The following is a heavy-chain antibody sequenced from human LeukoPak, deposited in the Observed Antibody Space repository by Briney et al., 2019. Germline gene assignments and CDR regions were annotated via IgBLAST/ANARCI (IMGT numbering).Heavy chain of an antibody. D-gene: IGHD1-20*01. V-gene: IGHV4-39*01. CDR2: IYYSGST. Sequence: GSLRLSCAASGFTVSSNYMSWVRQAPGKGLEWIGSIYYSGSTYYNPSLKSRVTISVDTSKNQFSLKLSSVTAADTAVYYCARLTKYNWNYSDYWGQGTLVTVSS. J-gene: IGHJ4*02. CDR3: ARLTKYNWNYSDY. CDR1: GFTVSSNY.